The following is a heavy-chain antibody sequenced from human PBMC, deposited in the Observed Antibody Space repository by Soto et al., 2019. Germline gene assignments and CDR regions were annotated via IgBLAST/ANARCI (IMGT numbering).Heavy chain of an antibody. V-gene: IGHV3-30*18. Sequence: QVQLVEPGGGVVQPGRSLRLSCTASGFMFRNYGMQWVRQAPGKGLEWVAVASSDGNTQYYADSVKGRFTIFRDNFKDTLYLQMNSLRADDSAIYYCAKEPTIAAINFDYWGQGTLVTVSS. D-gene: IGHD6-25*01. CDR2: ASSDGNTQ. CDR3: AKEPTIAAINFDY. CDR1: GFMFRNYG. J-gene: IGHJ4*02.